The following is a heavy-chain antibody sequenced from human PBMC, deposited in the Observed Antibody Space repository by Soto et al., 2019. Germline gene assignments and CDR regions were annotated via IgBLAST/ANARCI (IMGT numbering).Heavy chain of an antibody. Sequence: PGGSLRLSCAASGFTFDDYAMHWVRQAPGKGLEWVSGISWNSGSIGYADSVKGRFTISRDNAKNSLYLQMNSLRAEDTALYYCAKDFSSSWYGIDYWGQGTLVTVSS. D-gene: IGHD6-13*01. CDR3: AKDFSSSWYGIDY. CDR1: GFTFDDYA. CDR2: ISWNSGSI. V-gene: IGHV3-9*01. J-gene: IGHJ4*02.